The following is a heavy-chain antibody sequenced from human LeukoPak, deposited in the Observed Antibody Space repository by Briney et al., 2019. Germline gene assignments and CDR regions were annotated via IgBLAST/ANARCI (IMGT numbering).Heavy chain of an antibody. J-gene: IGHJ5*02. CDR1: GFTFSSYW. Sequence: GGSLRLSCAASGFTFSSYWMHWVRQAPGKGLVWVSRINSDGGSTSYADSVKGRFTISRDNAKNSLYLQMNSLRAEDTAVYYCARDGEELRYFDWLFWFDPWGQGTLVTVSS. CDR3: ARDGEELRYFDWLFWFDP. D-gene: IGHD3-9*01. CDR2: INSDGGST. V-gene: IGHV3-74*01.